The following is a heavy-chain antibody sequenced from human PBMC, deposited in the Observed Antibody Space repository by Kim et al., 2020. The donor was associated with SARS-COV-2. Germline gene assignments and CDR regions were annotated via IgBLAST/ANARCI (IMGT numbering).Heavy chain of an antibody. J-gene: IGHJ4*02. D-gene: IGHD5-18*01. V-gene: IGHV3-23*01. CDR2: ISGSGGST. Sequence: GGSLRLSCAASGFTFSSYAMSWVRQAPGKGLEWVSAISGSGGSTYYADSVKGRFTISRDNSKNTLYLQMNSLRAEDTAVYYCAKGAGGYSYGYRIPFDYWGQGTLVTVS. CDR3: AKGAGGYSYGYRIPFDY. CDR1: GFTFSSYA.